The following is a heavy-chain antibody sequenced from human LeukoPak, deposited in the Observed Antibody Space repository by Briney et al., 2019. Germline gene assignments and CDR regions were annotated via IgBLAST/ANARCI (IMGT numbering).Heavy chain of an antibody. CDR3: AKDRPYYYGSGSLYFDY. CDR1: GFTFSSYA. D-gene: IGHD3-10*01. Sequence: PGGSLRLSCAASGFTFSSYAMSWVRQAPGKGLEWVSAISGSGGSTYYADSVKGRFTISRDNSKNTLYLQMNSLRAEDTAVYYCAKDRPYYYGSGSLYFDYWGQGTLVTVSS. J-gene: IGHJ4*02. V-gene: IGHV3-23*01. CDR2: ISGSGGST.